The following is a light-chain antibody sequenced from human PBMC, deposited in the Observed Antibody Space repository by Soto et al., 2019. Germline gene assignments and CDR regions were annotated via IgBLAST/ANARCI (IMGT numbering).Light chain of an antibody. CDR2: VNSDGSH. J-gene: IGLJ1*01. V-gene: IGLV4-69*01. Sequence: QAVVTQSPSASASLGASVKLTCTLSSGHSNCAIAWHQQQPEKGPRYLMKVNSDGSHRKGDGIPDRFSGSSSGAQRYLTISSLQSEDEADYYCQTWGTGIRVFGTGTKVTVL. CDR3: QTWGTGIRV. CDR1: SGHSNCA.